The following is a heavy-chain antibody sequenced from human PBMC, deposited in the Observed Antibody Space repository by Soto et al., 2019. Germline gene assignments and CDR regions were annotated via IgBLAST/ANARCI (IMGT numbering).Heavy chain of an antibody. Sequence: ASVKVSCKASGGTFSSYTISWVRQAPGQGLEWMGRIIPILGIANYAQKFQGRVTITADKSTSTAYMELSSLRSEDTAVYYCARDYDILSGRISRFDPWGQGTRVTVSS. CDR2: IIPILGIA. CDR3: ARDYDILSGRISRFDP. CDR1: GGTFSSYT. J-gene: IGHJ5*02. D-gene: IGHD3-9*01. V-gene: IGHV1-69*04.